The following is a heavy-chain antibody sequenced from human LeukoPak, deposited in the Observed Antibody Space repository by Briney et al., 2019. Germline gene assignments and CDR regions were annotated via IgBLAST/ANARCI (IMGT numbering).Heavy chain of an antibody. CDR3: ARVSSRWGPIFDY. J-gene: IGHJ4*02. V-gene: IGHV4-30-2*01. Sequence: PSETLSLTCSVSGGSISSGGYYWSWIRQPPGKGLEWIGYIYHSGSTYYNPSLKSRVTTSVERSKNQFSLKLSSVTAADTAVYYCARVSSRWGPIFDYWGQGTLVTVSS. D-gene: IGHD6-19*01. CDR1: GGSISSGGYY. CDR2: IYHSGST.